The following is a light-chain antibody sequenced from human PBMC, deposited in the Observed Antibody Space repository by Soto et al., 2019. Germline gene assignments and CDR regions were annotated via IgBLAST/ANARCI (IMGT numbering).Light chain of an antibody. V-gene: IGKV1-6*01. CDR3: LQYYNYPWA. CDR2: AAS. J-gene: IGKJ1*01. CDR1: QGIRND. Sequence: AIQMTQSPSSLSASVGDRVTITCRASQGIRNDLGWYQQKPGKAPKLLIYAASILQSGVPSRFGGSGSGTDFTLTISSLQPEDFASYYCLQYYNYPWAFGQGTKVDIK.